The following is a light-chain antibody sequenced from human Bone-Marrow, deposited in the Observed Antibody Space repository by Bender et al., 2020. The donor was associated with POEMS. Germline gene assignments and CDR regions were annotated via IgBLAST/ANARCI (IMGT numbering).Light chain of an antibody. V-gene: IGLV2-14*03. CDR1: TSDVGRYDY. CDR3: ASYTTGYTLVL. Sequence: QSALTQPASVSGSPGQSITLSCTGTTSDVGRYDYVSWYQQHPGKAPKLIIFGVTYRTSGVSYRLSGSKSGSTASLTISGLQAEDDAVYYCASYTTGYTLVLFGGGTKLTVL. CDR2: GVT. J-gene: IGLJ2*01.